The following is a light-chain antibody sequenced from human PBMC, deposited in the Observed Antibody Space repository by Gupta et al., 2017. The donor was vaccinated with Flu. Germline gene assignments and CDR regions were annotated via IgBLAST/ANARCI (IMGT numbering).Light chain of an antibody. J-gene: IGKJ1*01. CDR2: WAS. Sequence: QKPGQPPKLLIYWASTRESGVPDRFSGSGSGTDFTLTISSLQAEDVAVYYCQQYNSSPWTFGQGTKVEIK. V-gene: IGKV4-1*01. CDR3: QQYNSSPWT.